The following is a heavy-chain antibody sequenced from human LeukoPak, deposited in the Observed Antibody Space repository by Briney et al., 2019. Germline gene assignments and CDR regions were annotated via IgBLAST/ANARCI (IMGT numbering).Heavy chain of an antibody. CDR2: ISSNGGST. D-gene: IGHD6-6*01. Sequence: QPGGSLRLSCSASGFTFSTSPMHWVRQAPGKGLEYVSAISSNGGSTYYADSVKDRFTISRDNSKNTLYLQMSSLRAEDTAVYYCVKDRYSSSSAGDYWGQGTLVTVSS. J-gene: IGHJ4*02. V-gene: IGHV3-64D*09. CDR1: GFTFSTSP. CDR3: VKDRYSSSSAGDY.